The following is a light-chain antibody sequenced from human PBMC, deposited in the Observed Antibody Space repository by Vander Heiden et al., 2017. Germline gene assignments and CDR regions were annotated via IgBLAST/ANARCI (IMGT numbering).Light chain of an antibody. CDR1: QSVSSSY. CDR3: QQYGSS. V-gene: IGKV3-20*01. J-gene: IGKJ1*01. CDR2: GAS. Sequence: MLTQSPGTLSLSQGARATLSCGASQSVSSSYLAWYQQKPGQAPRLLIYGASSRATGITDRFSGSGSGTDFTLTISRLEPEDFAVYYYQQYGSSFGQGTKVEIK.